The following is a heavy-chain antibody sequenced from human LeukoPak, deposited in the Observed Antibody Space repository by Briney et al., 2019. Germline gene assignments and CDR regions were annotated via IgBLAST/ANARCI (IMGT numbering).Heavy chain of an antibody. CDR3: ARDPLSGGGLYDY. CDR2: INPNSGGT. D-gene: IGHD2-15*01. V-gene: IGHV1-2*02. CDR1: GYTFTGYY. J-gene: IGHJ4*02. Sequence: ASVKVSCKHSGYTFTGYYMQWVRQAPGQGLEWMGWINPNSGGTNYARNFQGRVTMTRDTPISTAYMELSGLRSDDTALYYCARDPLSGGGLYDYWGQGTLVTVSS.